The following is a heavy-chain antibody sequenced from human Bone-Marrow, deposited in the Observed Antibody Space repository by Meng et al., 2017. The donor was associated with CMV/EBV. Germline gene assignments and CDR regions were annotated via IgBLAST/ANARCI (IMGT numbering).Heavy chain of an antibody. D-gene: IGHD6-13*01. CDR1: GYTLTRYA. Sequence: KASGYTLTRYAMHWVRQAPGQRLEWMGWINAGNGNTKYSQKFQGRVTITRDTSASTAYMELSSLRSEDTAVHYCARDQGIAAAGTDYWGQGTLVTVSS. CDR2: INAGNGNT. V-gene: IGHV1-3*01. CDR3: ARDQGIAAAGTDY. J-gene: IGHJ4*02.